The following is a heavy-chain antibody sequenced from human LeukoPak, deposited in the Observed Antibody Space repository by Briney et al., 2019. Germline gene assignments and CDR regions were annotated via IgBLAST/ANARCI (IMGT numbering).Heavy chain of an antibody. Sequence: GASVKVSCKASGYTFTSYAMHWVRQAPGQRLEWMGWINAGNGNTKYSQEFQGRVTITRDTSISTAYMELSRLRSDDTAVYYCASLKWELLGSYAFDIWGQGTMVTVSS. J-gene: IGHJ3*02. V-gene: IGHV1-3*01. CDR2: INAGNGNT. D-gene: IGHD1-26*01. CDR1: GYTFTSYA. CDR3: ASLKWELLGSYAFDI.